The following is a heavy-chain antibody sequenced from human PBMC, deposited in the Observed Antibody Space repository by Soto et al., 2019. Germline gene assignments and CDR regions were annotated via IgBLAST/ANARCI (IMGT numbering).Heavy chain of an antibody. CDR2: ISAYNGDT. CDR1: GYTFTSYG. Sequence: ASVKVSCKASGYTFTSYGISWVRQAPGQGLEWMGWISAYNGDTNYAQKLQGRVTMTTDTSTSTAYMELRSLRSDDTAVYYCARGRRGTGTTYGPWFDPWGQGTLVTVSS. J-gene: IGHJ5*02. V-gene: IGHV1-18*01. D-gene: IGHD1-7*01. CDR3: ARGRRGTGTTYGPWFDP.